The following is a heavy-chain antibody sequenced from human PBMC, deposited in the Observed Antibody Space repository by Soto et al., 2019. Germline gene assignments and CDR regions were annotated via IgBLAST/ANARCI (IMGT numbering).Heavy chain of an antibody. CDR2: MYYTGVT. D-gene: IGHD3-10*01. Sequence: PSETLSLTCSVSGGSVRSGNHFWNWIRHPPGRGLEWLGYMYYTGVTNYNPSLKSRVSMSVDTSKDQFSLNLTSLTAADTAVYYCARGGEPLGHYGLDVWGQGTTVTVSS. J-gene: IGHJ6*02. V-gene: IGHV4-61*01. CDR1: GGSVRSGNHF. CDR3: ARGGEPLGHYGLDV.